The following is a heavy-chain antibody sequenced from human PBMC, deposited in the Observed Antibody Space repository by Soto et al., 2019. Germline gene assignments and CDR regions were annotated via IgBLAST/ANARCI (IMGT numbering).Heavy chain of an antibody. CDR1: GGSFSNYI. D-gene: IGHD6-19*01. Sequence: QVHLVQSGAEVKKPGSSVKVSCKASGGSFSNYIFAWVRQAPGQGLEWMGGTIPMFATAQYAQKLQGRVTISADESTSTVYMDLPSLRSDDTAVYYCARGLFGQQWLVGFDTWGQGTLVTVSS. CDR2: TIPMFATA. CDR3: ARGLFGQQWLVGFDT. V-gene: IGHV1-69*19. J-gene: IGHJ4*02.